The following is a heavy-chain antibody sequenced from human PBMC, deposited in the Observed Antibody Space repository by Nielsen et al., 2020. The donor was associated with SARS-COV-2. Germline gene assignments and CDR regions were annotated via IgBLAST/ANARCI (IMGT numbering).Heavy chain of an antibody. J-gene: IGHJ4*02. CDR3: ARETYYYDSSGYYYFDY. CDR2: ISYSGST. CDR1: GGSIPSSGHY. V-gene: IGHV4-39*01. Sequence: GSLRLSCSVSGGSIPSSGHYWGWIRQPPGKGLEWIGSISYSGSTYYNPSLKSRVTISVDTSKNQFSLKLSSVTAADTAVYYCARETYYYDSSGYYYFDYWGQGTLVTVSS. D-gene: IGHD3-22*01.